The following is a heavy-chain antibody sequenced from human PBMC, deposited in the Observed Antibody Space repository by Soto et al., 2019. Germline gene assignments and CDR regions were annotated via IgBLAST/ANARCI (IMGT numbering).Heavy chain of an antibody. CDR2: INPLSGIS. J-gene: IGHJ4*02. CDR3: ATPACAATCWSPSPNLHN. D-gene: IGHD6-13*01. V-gene: IGHV1-69*09. Sequence: QVQLVQSGAAVKKPESSAKVSCKTSGGTFVRHVISWVRQAPGQRPEWLGKINPLSGISNYAQKFQDRVTFTADTDSSTAYMALSSLRSDGTAVYYCATPACAATCWSPSPNLHNWGQGTLVTVSS. CDR1: GGTFVRHV.